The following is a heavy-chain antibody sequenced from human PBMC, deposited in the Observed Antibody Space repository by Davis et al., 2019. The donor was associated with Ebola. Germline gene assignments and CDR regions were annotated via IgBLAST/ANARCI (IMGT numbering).Heavy chain of an antibody. CDR3: VRGSTGGY. CDR2: ISNSYI. J-gene: IGHJ4*02. D-gene: IGHD6-13*01. Sequence: PGGSLRLSCAASGFDFSDYLMNWVRQAPGKGLEWVSSISNSYINYADSVKGRFTISRDNAKNSLYLQLNSLRAEDTAVYYCVRGSTGGYWGQGALVTVSS. V-gene: IGHV3-69-1*01. CDR1: GFDFSDYL.